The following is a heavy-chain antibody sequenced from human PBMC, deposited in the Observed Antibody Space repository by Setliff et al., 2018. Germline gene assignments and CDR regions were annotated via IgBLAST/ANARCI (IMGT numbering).Heavy chain of an antibody. V-gene: IGHV1-58*01. D-gene: IGHD3-9*01. CDR3: ARISRLAIYYFDY. CDR1: GFTFTSSA. Sequence: SVKVSCKASGFTFTSSAVQWVRQARGQRLEWIGWIVVGSGNTNYAQKFQGRVTITRDTSASTAYMELSSLRSEDTAVYYCARISRLAIYYFDYWGQGTLVTVSS. CDR2: IVVGSGNT. J-gene: IGHJ4*02.